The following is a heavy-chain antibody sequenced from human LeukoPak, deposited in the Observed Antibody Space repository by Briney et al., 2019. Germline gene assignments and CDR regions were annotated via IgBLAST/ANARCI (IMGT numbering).Heavy chain of an antibody. D-gene: IGHD5-12*01. CDR2: INPNSGGT. V-gene: IGHV1-2*02. CDR1: GYTFTGYY. J-gene: IGHJ4*02. CDR3: ASLQRGYSGYDARGGEFDY. Sequence: ASVKVSSKASGYTFTGYYMHWVRQAPGQGLEWMGWINPNSGGTNYAQKFQGRVTMTRDTSISTAYVELSRLRSDDTAVYYCASLQRGYSGYDARGGEFDYWGQGTLVTVSS.